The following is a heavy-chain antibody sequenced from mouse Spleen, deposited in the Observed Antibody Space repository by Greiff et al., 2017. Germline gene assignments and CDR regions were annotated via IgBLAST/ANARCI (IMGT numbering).Heavy chain of an antibody. Sequence: QVQLKETGPGLVAPSQSLSITCTVSGFSLTSYGVHWVRQPPGKGLEWLVVIWSDGSTNYNSALKSRLSISKDNSKSQVFLKMNSLQTDDTAMYYCARHGGDVRVFDYWGQGTTLTVSS. D-gene: IGHD3-3*01. J-gene: IGHJ2*01. V-gene: IGHV2-6-1*01. CDR1: GFSLTSYG. CDR3: ARHGGDVRVFDY. CDR2: IWSDGST.